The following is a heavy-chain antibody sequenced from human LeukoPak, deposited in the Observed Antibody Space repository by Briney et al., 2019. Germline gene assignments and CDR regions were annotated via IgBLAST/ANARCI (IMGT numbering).Heavy chain of an antibody. J-gene: IGHJ4*02. V-gene: IGHV3-30-3*01. Sequence: GGSLRLSCAASGFTFSSYAMHWVRQAPGKGLEWVAVISYDGSNKYYADSVKGRFTISRDNSKNTLYLQMNSLRAEDTAVYCCARESIRGWALEYWGQGTLVTVSS. CDR1: GFTFSSYA. CDR2: ISYDGSNK. CDR3: ARESIRGWALEY. D-gene: IGHD6-19*01.